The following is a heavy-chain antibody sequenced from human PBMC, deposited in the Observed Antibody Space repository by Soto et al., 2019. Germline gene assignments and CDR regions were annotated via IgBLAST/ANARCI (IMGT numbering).Heavy chain of an antibody. V-gene: IGHV3-7*01. CDR2: IKQDGSEK. CDR1: GFTFSSYG. Sequence: PGGSLRLSCAASGFTFSSYGMHWVRQAPGKGLEWVANIKQDGSEKYYVDSVKGRFTISRDNAKNSLYLQMNSLRAEDTAVYYCARVADNWNYLYYYYGMDVWGQGTTVPVSS. D-gene: IGHD1-7*01. CDR3: ARVADNWNYLYYYYGMDV. J-gene: IGHJ6*02.